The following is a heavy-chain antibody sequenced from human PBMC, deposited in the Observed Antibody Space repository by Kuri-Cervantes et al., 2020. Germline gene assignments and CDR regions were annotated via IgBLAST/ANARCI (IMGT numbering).Heavy chain of an antibody. CDR1: GGSISSYY. J-gene: IGHJ6*02. CDR3: ARDSSSYYYYGMDV. CDR2: IYYSGST. Sequence: SETLSLTCTVSGGSISSYYWSWIRQPPGKGLEWIGYIYYSGSTNYDPSLKSRVTISVDTSKNQFSLKLSSVTAADTAVYYCARDSSSYYYYGMDVWGQGTTVTVSS. V-gene: IGHV4-59*01. D-gene: IGHD6-6*01.